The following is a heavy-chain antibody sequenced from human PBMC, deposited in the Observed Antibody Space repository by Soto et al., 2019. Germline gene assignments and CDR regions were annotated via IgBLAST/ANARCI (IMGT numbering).Heavy chain of an antibody. Sequence: EVQLVESGGGLVQPGGSLRLSCAASGFTVSSNYMSWVRQAPGKGLEWVSVIYSGGSTYYGDSVKGRFTISRDNSKNTVYLQMNSLRAEDTAVYYCARDGSSWFFDYWGQGTLVTVSS. J-gene: IGHJ4*02. CDR1: GFTVSSNY. CDR3: ARDGSSWFFDY. CDR2: IYSGGST. V-gene: IGHV3-66*01. D-gene: IGHD6-13*01.